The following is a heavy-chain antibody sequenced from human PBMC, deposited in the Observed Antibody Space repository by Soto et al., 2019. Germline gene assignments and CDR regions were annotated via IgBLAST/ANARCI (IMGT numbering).Heavy chain of an antibody. V-gene: IGHV3-21*01. CDR1: GFXFSRYI. CDR2: IGTSGSYI. D-gene: IGHD1-26*01. CDR3: ARGSAFIGLDY. J-gene: IGHJ4*02. Sequence: PGGSLRLSCAVSGFXFSRYIMNLVYQAPGKGLEWVSSIGTSGSYIYDTDSVKGRFTISRDNTKDSLYLQMNSLRAEDTAIYYCARGSAFIGLDYWGQGTPVTVSS.